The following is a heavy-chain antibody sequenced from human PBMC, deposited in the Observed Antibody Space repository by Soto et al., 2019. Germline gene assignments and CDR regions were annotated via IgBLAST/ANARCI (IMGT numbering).Heavy chain of an antibody. V-gene: IGHV1-8*01. Sequence: ASVKGSSKTSGYTFTSHDINWVRQALGQGLEWMGWMNPNSGNANYAQKFQGRVSMTRSTSISTAYMELSSLRAEDSAVYYCGRWGQIPAAGTNFDSWGQGTLVAVSS. CDR3: GRWGQIPAAGTNFDS. CDR2: MNPNSGNA. CDR1: GYTFTSHD. D-gene: IGHD6-13*01. J-gene: IGHJ4*02.